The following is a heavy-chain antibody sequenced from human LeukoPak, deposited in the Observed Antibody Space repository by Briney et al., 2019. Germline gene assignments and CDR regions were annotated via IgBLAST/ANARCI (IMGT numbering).Heavy chain of an antibody. D-gene: IGHD1-26*01. CDR2: INPNSGGT. CDR3: ARRMSGSYYGAFDI. Sequence: GASVKVSCKASGYTFTGYYMHWVRQAPGQGLEWMGWINPNSGGTNYAQKFQGRVTMTRDTSISTAYMELSRLRSDDTAVYYCARRMSGSYYGAFDIWGQGTMVTVSS. CDR1: GYTFTGYY. V-gene: IGHV1-2*02. J-gene: IGHJ3*02.